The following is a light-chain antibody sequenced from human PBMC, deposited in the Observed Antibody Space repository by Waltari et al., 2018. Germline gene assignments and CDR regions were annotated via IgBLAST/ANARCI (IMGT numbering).Light chain of an antibody. CDR1: QSINNY. CDR3: QKYNSAPWT. V-gene: IGKV1-27*01. J-gene: IGKJ1*01. CDR2: AAS. Sequence: DIQMTQSPSSLSASVGDRVTITCRASQSINNYLAWYQQKPGKVPQLLIYAASTLQSGVPSRFSGSRSGIYFTLTISSLQPEDVATYYCQKYNSAPWTFGQGTKVEIK.